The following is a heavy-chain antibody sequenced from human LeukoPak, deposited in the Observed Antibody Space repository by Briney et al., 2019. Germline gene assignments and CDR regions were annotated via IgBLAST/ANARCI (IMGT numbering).Heavy chain of an antibody. J-gene: IGHJ4*02. CDR3: VRDGSYYDNSGYYYLY. Sequence: ASVKVSCKASGYTFTSYAMHWVRQAPGQRLEWMGGVTPMFGTANYAQKFQGRVTITADESTSTAYMELSSLRSEDTAVYYCVRDGSYYDNSGYYYLYWGQGTLVTVSS. CDR2: VTPMFGTA. D-gene: IGHD3-22*01. V-gene: IGHV1-69*13. CDR1: GYTFTSYA.